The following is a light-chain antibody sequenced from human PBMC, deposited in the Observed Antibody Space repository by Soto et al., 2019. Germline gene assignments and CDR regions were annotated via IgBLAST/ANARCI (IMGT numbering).Light chain of an antibody. CDR1: QSISSY. V-gene: IGKV1-39*01. Sequence: DIQMTQSPSSLSASVGDRVTITCRASQSISSYLNWYQQKPGKAPKLLIYAASSLQSGVPSRFSSSGSGTDFTLTISSLQPEDFATYYCQQSYSTLWTFGQGTKWIS. CDR2: AAS. J-gene: IGKJ1*01. CDR3: QQSYSTLWT.